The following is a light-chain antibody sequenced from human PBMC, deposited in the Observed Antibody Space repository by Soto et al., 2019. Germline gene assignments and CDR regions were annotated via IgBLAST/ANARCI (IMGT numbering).Light chain of an antibody. CDR1: QSLSSNY. CDR3: HQCDSSPWT. J-gene: IGKJ1*01. CDR2: GAS. Sequence: EIVLTQSPATQSLSPGERATLSCRASQSLSSNYLAWYQQKPGQAPRLLIYGASSRATGIPDRFSGSGSGTDFTLTISRLEPEDFAVFYCHQCDSSPWTFGQGTKVDIK. V-gene: IGKV3-20*01.